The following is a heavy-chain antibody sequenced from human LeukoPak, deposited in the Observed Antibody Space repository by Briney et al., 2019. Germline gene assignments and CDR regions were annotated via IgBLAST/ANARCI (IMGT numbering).Heavy chain of an antibody. CDR2: ISAYNGNT. D-gene: IGHD6-19*01. CDR3: ARVVEQWLVLDY. Sequence: ASVKVSCKASGYTFTSYGISWVRQAPGQGLEWMGWISAYNGNTNYAQKLQGRVTMTTDTSTSTAYVELRSLRSDDTAVYYCARVVEQWLVLDYWGQGTLVTVSS. V-gene: IGHV1-18*01. CDR1: GYTFTSYG. J-gene: IGHJ4*02.